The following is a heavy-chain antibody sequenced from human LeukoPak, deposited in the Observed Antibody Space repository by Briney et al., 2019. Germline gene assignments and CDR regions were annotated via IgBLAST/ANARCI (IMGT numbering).Heavy chain of an antibody. Sequence: GGSLRLSCAASGFTFSSYGMHWVRQAPGKGLEWVALIVYDGSNKYDESSKHYAGSVKGRFTISRDNSKNTLYLQLNSPRAEDTAVYYCARYYGSGRGYYGMDVWGQGTTVTVSS. CDR2: IVYDGSNK. J-gene: IGHJ6*02. V-gene: IGHV3-30*03. CDR1: GFTFSSYG. CDR3: ARYYGSGRGYYGMDV. D-gene: IGHD3-10*01.